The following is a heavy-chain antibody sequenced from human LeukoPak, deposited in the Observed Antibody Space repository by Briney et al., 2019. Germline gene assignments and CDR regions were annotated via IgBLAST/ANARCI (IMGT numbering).Heavy chain of an antibody. J-gene: IGHJ6*03. Sequence: GESLKISCKGSGYSFTSYWIGWVRQMPGKGLEWMGIIYPGDSDTRYSPSFQGQVTISADKSISTAYLQWSGLKASDTAMYYCARHYCSSTSCYSYMDVWGKGTTVTVS. CDR2: IYPGDSDT. V-gene: IGHV5-51*01. CDR3: ARHYCSSTSCYSYMDV. D-gene: IGHD2-2*01. CDR1: GYSFTSYW.